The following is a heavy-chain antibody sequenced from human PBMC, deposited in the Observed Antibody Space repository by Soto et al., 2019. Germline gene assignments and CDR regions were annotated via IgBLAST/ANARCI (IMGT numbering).Heavy chain of an antibody. CDR2: IYYTGST. J-gene: IGHJ4*02. V-gene: IGHV4-59*11. CDR3: ARAPFGGYATYFDY. CDR1: GGSITTHY. Sequence: SETLSLTCTVSGGSITTHYWNWIRQPPGQGLEWVGYIYYTGSTNYSPSLKSRFTLSLDTSKNQFSLKLHSVSAADTAVYFCARAPFGGYATYFDYWDPGTLVTVSS. D-gene: IGHD5-18*01.